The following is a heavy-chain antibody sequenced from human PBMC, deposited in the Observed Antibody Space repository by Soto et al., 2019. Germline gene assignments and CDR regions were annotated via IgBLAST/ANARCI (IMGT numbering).Heavy chain of an antibody. CDR3: ASWYDILTGPTGY. D-gene: IGHD3-9*01. CDR2: FDPEDGET. V-gene: IGHV1-24*01. CDR1: GYTLTELS. Sequence: ASVKVSCKVSGYTLTELSMHWVRQAPGKGLEWMGGFDPEDGETIYAQKFQGRVTMTEDTSTDTAYMELSSVTAADTAVYYCASWYDILTGPTGYWGQGTLVTVSS. J-gene: IGHJ4*02.